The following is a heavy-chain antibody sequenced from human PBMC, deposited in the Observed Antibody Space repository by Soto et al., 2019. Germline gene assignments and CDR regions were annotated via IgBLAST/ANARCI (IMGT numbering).Heavy chain of an antibody. J-gene: IGHJ6*02. V-gene: IGHV5-10-1*01. D-gene: IGHD3-10*01. Sequence: GESLKISCNGSGYSFTSYWISWVRQMPGKGLEWMGRIDPSDSYTNYSPSFQGHVTISADKSISTAYLQWSSLKASDTAMYYCARLKVDTMVRGVIQYYYYYGMDVWGQGTTVTVSS. CDR2: IDPSDSYT. CDR3: ARLKVDTMVRGVIQYYYYYGMDV. CDR1: GYSFTSYW.